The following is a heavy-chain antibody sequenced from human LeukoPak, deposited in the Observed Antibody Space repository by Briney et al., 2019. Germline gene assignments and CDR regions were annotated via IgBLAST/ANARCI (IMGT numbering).Heavy chain of an antibody. CDR1: GFTFDDYA. CDR2: ISGDGGST. CDR3: AKDFLTYYYDSSGYKDAFDI. Sequence: PGGSLRLSCAASGFTFDDYAMHWVRQAPGKGLEWVSLISGDGGSTYYADSVKGRFTISRDNSKNSLYLQMNSLRTEDTALYYCAKDFLTYYYDSSGYKDAFDIWGQGTMATVSS. V-gene: IGHV3-43*02. J-gene: IGHJ3*02. D-gene: IGHD3-22*01.